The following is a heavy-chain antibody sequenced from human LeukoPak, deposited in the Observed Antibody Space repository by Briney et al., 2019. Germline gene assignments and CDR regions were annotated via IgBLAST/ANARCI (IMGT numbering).Heavy chain of an antibody. D-gene: IGHD5-18*01. CDR2: IYYSGST. CDR3: ATDLRYSYGPKGDY. J-gene: IGHJ4*02. CDR1: GGSISSYY. V-gene: IGHV4-59*12. Sequence: SETLSLTCTVSGGSISSYYWSWIRQPPGKGLEWIGYIYYSGSTNYNPSLKSRVTISVDTSKNQFSLRLSSVTAADTAVYYCATDLRYSYGPKGDYWGQGTLVTVSS.